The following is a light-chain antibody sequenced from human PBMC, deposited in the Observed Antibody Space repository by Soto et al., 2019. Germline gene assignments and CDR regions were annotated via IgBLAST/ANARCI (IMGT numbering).Light chain of an antibody. J-gene: IGLJ1*01. CDR3: AAWDDSLSGQV. CDR2: RNN. Sequence: QSVLTQPPSASGTPGQMVTISCSESSSNIGSNYVYWYQQLPGTAPKLLIYRNNQRPSGVPDRFSGSKSGTSASLAISGLWSEDEADYYCAAWDDSLSGQVFGTGTKVTVL. CDR1: SSNIGSNY. V-gene: IGLV1-47*03.